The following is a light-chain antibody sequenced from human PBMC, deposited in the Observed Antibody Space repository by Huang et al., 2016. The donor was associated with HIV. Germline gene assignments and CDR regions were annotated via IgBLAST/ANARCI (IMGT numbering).Light chain of an antibody. J-gene: IGKJ2*01. CDR1: QGAGNS. Sequence: DIQMTQSPSSLSTSVGDRVTITCRASQGAGNSLAWYQQKPGKVPKLLIYAASTLRSGVPARFSGSGSGTEFTLTISGLQPEYVATYYCQKYNSAPYTFGQGTRLDIK. CDR2: AAS. V-gene: IGKV1-27*01. CDR3: QKYNSAPYT.